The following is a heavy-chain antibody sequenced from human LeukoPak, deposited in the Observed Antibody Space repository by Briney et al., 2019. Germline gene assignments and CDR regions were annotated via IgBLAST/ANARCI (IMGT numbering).Heavy chain of an antibody. J-gene: IGHJ3*01. V-gene: IGHV4-34*01. CDR1: GGSFSGYY. Sequence: SETLSLTCAVYGGSFSGYYWSWIRQPPGKGLEWIGEINHSGSTNYNPSLKSRVTISVDTSENQFSLKLSSVTAADTAVYYCARGLPPHYWGQGTMVTVSS. CDR3: ARGLPPHY. CDR2: INHSGST.